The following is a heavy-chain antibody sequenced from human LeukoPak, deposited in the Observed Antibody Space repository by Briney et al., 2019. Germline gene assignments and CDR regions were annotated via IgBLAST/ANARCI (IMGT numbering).Heavy chain of an antibody. Sequence: GGSLRLSCATSGFTLSSYWMHWVRQVPGKGLEWLSRINNDGVSTSYADSVKGRFTISRDNAKNTLYLQMNSLRAEDTAVYYCARDTYYYDSRTFDYWGQGTLVTVSS. CDR3: ARDTYYYDSRTFDY. V-gene: IGHV3-74*01. CDR1: GFTLSSYW. J-gene: IGHJ4*02. CDR2: INNDGVST. D-gene: IGHD3-22*01.